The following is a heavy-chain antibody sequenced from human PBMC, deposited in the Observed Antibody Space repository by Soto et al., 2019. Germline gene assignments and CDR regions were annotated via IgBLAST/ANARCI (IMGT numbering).Heavy chain of an antibody. V-gene: IGHV4-30-2*01. CDR3: ARVLHYYDSSGYYYHAFDI. Sequence: SETLSLTCAVSGGSISSGGYSWSWIRQPPGKGLEWIGYIYHSGSTYYNPSLKSRVTISVDRSKNQFSLKLSSVTAADTAVYYCARVLHYYDSSGYYYHAFDIWGQGTMVTVSS. CDR2: IYHSGST. D-gene: IGHD3-22*01. CDR1: GGSISSGGYS. J-gene: IGHJ3*02.